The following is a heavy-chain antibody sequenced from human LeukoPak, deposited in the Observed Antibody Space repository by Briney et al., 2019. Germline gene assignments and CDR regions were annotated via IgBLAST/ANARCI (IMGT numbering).Heavy chain of an antibody. J-gene: IGHJ5*02. CDR2: ISSSSSTI. D-gene: IGHD6-6*01. V-gene: IGHV3-48*01. CDR3: AKDPRRVAARPRWFDP. Sequence: PGGSLRLSCAASGFTFSSYSMNWVRQAPGKGLEWVSYISSSSSTIYYADSVKGRFTISRDNAENSLYLQMNSLRAEDTAVYYCAKDPRRVAARPRWFDPWGQGTLVTVSS. CDR1: GFTFSSYS.